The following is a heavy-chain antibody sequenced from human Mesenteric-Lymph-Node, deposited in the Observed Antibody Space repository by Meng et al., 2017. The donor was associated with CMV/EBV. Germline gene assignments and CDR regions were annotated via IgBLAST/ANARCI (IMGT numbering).Heavy chain of an antibody. CDR1: GFTFSSYA. CDR3: ARVRYYGSFDY. V-gene: IGHV3-66*02. D-gene: IGHD3-10*01. CDR2: IYSGGST. J-gene: IGHJ4*02. Sequence: GESLKISCAASGFTFSSYAMSWVRQAPGKGLEWVSVIYSGGSTYYADSVKGRFTISRDNSKNTLYLQMNSLRAEDTAVYYCARVRYYGSFDYWGQGTLVTVSS.